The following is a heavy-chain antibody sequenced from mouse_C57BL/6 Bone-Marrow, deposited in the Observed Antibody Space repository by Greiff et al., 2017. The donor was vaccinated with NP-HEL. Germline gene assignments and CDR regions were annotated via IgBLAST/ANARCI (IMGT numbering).Heavy chain of an antibody. CDR2: IYPRSGNT. CDR3: AIWDYYGSRGAMDY. Sequence: QVQLQQSGAELARPGASVKLSCKASGYTFTSYGISWVKQRTGQGLEWIGEIYPRSGNTYYNEKFKGKATLTADTSSSTAYMELRSLTSEDSAVYFCAIWDYYGSRGAMDYWGQGTSVTVSS. CDR1: GYTFTSYG. J-gene: IGHJ4*01. D-gene: IGHD1-1*01. V-gene: IGHV1-81*01.